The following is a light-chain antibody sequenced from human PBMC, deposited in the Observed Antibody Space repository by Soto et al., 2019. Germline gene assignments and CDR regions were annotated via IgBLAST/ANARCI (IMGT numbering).Light chain of an antibody. V-gene: IGKV3-15*01. CDR2: GAT. CDR1: QTVSSN. Sequence: EIMRTQSPATLTLSPGARATLSCGASQTVSSNLAWYQQKRGQAPRLLVYGATTRATGIPARISGSGSGTDFTLTISCLQSEDFAVYHCQQYNDWPMTVGQGTRLDI. CDR3: QQYNDWPMT. J-gene: IGKJ5*01.